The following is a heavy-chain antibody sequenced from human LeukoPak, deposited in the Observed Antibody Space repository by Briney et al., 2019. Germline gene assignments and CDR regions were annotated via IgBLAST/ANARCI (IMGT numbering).Heavy chain of an antibody. CDR2: ISSRSSYI. CDR3: ASGVNYFDY. J-gene: IGHJ4*02. V-gene: IGHV3-21*01. CDR1: GFTFSSYN. Sequence: PGGSLRLSCAASGFTFSSYNMKWVRPAPGKGRWWVSSISSRSSYIFYADSVKGRFTISRDNAKKSLYMQKNSLRAEDTAVYYCASGVNYFDYWGQGTLVTVSS. D-gene: IGHD3-3*01.